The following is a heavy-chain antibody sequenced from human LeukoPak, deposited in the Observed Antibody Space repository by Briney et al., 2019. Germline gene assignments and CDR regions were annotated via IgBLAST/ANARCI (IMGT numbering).Heavy chain of an antibody. D-gene: IGHD3-10*01. CDR1: GGSFSGYY. Sequence: SETLSLTCAVYGGSFSGYYWSWIRQPPGKGLEWIGEINHGGSTNYNPSLKSRVTISVDTSKNQFSLKLSSVTAADTAVYYCASLKVRGFYYYGLDVWGQGTTVTVSS. CDR2: INHGGST. CDR3: ASLKVRGFYYYGLDV. J-gene: IGHJ6*02. V-gene: IGHV4-34*01.